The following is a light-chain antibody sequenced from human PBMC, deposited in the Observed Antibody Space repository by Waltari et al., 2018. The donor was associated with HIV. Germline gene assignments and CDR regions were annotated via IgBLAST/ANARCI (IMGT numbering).Light chain of an antibody. V-gene: IGKV4-1*01. Sequence: DIFVTQSPDSFAVSLGERATINCKSSPSVLFSSNNKNDLAWYQHKTGQPPKLLISWAATRESGVTDRFSGSGSGTDFTLTISSLQAEDVAVYYCQQDVNAPNTLGHGTKLEIK. J-gene: IGKJ2*01. CDR1: PSVLFSSNNKND. CDR2: WAA. CDR3: QQDVNAPNT.